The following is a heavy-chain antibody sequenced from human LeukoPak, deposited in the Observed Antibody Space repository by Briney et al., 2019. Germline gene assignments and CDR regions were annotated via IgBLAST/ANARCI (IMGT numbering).Heavy chain of an antibody. Sequence: PSETLSLTCTVSGGSISSGSYYWSWIRQPAGKGLEWIGRTYTSGSTNYNPSLKSRVTISVDTSKNQFSLELSSVTAADTAVYYCARVLGATIGYWGQGTLVTVSS. CDR3: ARVLGATIGY. V-gene: IGHV4-61*02. J-gene: IGHJ4*02. CDR2: TYTSGST. CDR1: GGSISSGSYY. D-gene: IGHD1-26*01.